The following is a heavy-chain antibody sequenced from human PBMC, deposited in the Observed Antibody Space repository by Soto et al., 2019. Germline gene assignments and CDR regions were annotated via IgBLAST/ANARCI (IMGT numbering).Heavy chain of an antibody. CDR3: ARGFSYSWNDLDPNWFDP. CDR1: GFTFSSYA. D-gene: IGHD1-1*01. J-gene: IGHJ5*02. V-gene: IGHV3-30-3*01. Sequence: PGGSLRLSCAASGFTFSSYAMHWVRQAPGKGLEWVAVISYDGSNKYYADSVKGRFTISRDNSKNTLYLQMNSLRAEDTAVYYCARGFSYSWNDLDPNWFDPWGQGTLVTVSS. CDR2: ISYDGSNK.